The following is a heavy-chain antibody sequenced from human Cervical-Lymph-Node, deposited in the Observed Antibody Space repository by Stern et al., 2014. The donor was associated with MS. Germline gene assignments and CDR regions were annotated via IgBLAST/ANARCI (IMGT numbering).Heavy chain of an antibody. CDR2: IIPMFGTI. D-gene: IGHD4-23*01. Sequence: VQLVESGAELKTPGSSVRISCKASGGTFTSYAINWVRQAPGQGPEWVGGIIPMFGTINYAQNCQGRVTISADESTGTAYMELTGLTSEDTAVFYCARDGRGNFFYFDLWGRGTLVTVSS. CDR3: ARDGRGNFFYFDL. CDR1: GGTFTSYA. J-gene: IGHJ2*01. V-gene: IGHV1-69*01.